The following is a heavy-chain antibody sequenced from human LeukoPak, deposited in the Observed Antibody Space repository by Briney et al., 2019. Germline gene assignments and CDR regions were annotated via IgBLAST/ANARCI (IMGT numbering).Heavy chain of an antibody. V-gene: IGHV3-30*01. CDR3: ERDGRYYYDSSGYFDY. J-gene: IGHJ4*02. D-gene: IGHD3-22*01. CDR2: ISYDGSNK. CDR1: GFTFSSYA. Sequence: GGSLRLSCAASGFTFSSYAMHWVRQAPGKGLEWVAVISYDGSNKYYADSVKGRFTISRDNSKNTLYLQMNSLRAEDTAVYYCERDGRYYYDSSGYFDYWGQGTLVTVSS.